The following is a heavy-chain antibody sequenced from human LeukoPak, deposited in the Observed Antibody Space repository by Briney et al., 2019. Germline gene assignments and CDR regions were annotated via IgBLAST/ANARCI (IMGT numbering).Heavy chain of an antibody. CDR3: ARDNQRDYYDSSGYYDY. J-gene: IGHJ4*02. CDR2: IYTSGST. Sequence: SQTLSLTCTVSGGSISSGSYYWSWIRQPAGKGLEWIGCIYTSGSTNYNPSLKSRVTISVDTSKNQFSLKLSSVTAADTAVYYCARDNQRDYYDSSGYYDYWGQGTLVTVSS. V-gene: IGHV4-61*02. CDR1: GGSISSGSYY. D-gene: IGHD3-22*01.